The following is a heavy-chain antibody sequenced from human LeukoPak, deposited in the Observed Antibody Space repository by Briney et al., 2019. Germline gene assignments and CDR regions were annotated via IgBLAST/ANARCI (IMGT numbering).Heavy chain of an antibody. D-gene: IGHD5-18*01. Sequence: GGSLRLSCAASGFTVSSYAMHWVRHATGKGLEWVSAIGTAGDTYYPGSVKGRFTISRENAKNSLYLQMNSLRAEDTAVYYCARDRGYSSSYGMDVWGQGTTVTVSS. J-gene: IGHJ6*02. V-gene: IGHV3-13*01. CDR3: ARDRGYSSSYGMDV. CDR1: GFTVSSYA. CDR2: IGTAGDT.